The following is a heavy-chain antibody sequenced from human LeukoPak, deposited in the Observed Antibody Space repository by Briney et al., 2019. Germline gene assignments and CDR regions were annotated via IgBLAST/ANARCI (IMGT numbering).Heavy chain of an antibody. CDR1: GFTFSSYS. V-gene: IGHV3-21*01. CDR2: ISSSSSYI. Sequence: PGGSLRLSCAASGFTFSSYSMNWVRQAPGKGLEWVSSISSSSSYIHYADSVKGRFTISRDNAKNSLYLQMNSLRAEDTAVYYCARGLYYMDVWGKGTTVTVSS. J-gene: IGHJ6*03. CDR3: ARGLYYMDV. D-gene: IGHD2-21*01.